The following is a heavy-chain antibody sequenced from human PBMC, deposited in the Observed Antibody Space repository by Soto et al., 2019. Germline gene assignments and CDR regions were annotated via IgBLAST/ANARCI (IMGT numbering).Heavy chain of an antibody. V-gene: IGHV3-7*05. J-gene: IGHJ4*02. CDR2: IKQDGSQK. CDR1: GFTFSNYW. D-gene: IGHD6-19*01. CDR3: AKEYEYSSGWERIDY. Sequence: GGSLRLSCAASGFTFSNYWMSWVRQAPGKGLEWVANIKQDGSQKWYVDSVKGRFTISRDNSKNTLYLQMNSLRAEDTAVYYCAKEYEYSSGWERIDYWGQGTLVTVS.